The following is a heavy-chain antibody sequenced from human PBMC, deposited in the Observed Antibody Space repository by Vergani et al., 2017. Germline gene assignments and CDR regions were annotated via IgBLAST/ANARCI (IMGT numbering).Heavy chain of an antibody. J-gene: IGHJ4*02. CDR3: ARHGPYFGVVAATWGYFDY. CDR2: IYYSGST. CDR1: GGSISSGGYY. V-gene: IGHV4-31*03. Sequence: QVQLQESGPGLVKPSQTLSLTCTVSGGSISSGGYYWSWIRQHPGKGLEWIGYIYYSGSTYYNPSLKSRVTISVDTSKNQFSLKLSSVTAADTAVYYCARHGPYFGVVAATWGYFDYWGQGTLVTVSS. D-gene: IGHD2-15*01.